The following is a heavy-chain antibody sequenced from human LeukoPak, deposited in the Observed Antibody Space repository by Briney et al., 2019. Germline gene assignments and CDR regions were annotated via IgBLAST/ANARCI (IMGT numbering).Heavy chain of an antibody. V-gene: IGHV3-7*01. J-gene: IGHJ4*02. D-gene: IGHD5-24*01. Sequence: GGSLRLSCAASGFTFSDYAMSWVRQAPGKGLEWVANIKQDGSEKYYVGSVKGRFTISRDNAKNSLYLQMNSLRAEDTAVYYCARDGIEMATITDYWGQGTLVTVSS. CDR2: IKQDGSEK. CDR1: GFTFSDYA. CDR3: ARDGIEMATITDY.